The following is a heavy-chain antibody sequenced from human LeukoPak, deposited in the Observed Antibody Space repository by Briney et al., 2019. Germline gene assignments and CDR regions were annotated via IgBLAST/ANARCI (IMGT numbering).Heavy chain of an antibody. V-gene: IGHV4-31*03. CDR3: ARDPVLRYFDWSRTCCYYGMGV. Sequence: SQTLSLTCTVSGGSISSGGYYWSWIRQHPGKGLEWIGYIYYSGSTYYNPSLKSRVTISVDTSKNQFSLKLSSVTAADTAVYYCARDPVLRYFDWSRTCCYYGMGVWGQGTTVTVSS. CDR2: IYYSGST. J-gene: IGHJ6*02. CDR1: GGSISSGGYY. D-gene: IGHD3-9*01.